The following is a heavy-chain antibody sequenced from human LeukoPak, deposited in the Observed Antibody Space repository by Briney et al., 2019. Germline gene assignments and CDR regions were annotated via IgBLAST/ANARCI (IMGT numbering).Heavy chain of an antibody. CDR1: GYTFTSYC. Sequence: GASVKVSCKASGYTFTSYCMHWVRQAPGQGLEWMGIINPSGGSTNYAQKFQGRVTITADESTSTAYMELSSLRSEDTAVYYCAREYYDFWSGYLFDPWGQGTLVTVSS. CDR3: AREYYDFWSGYLFDP. D-gene: IGHD3-3*01. CDR2: INPSGGST. V-gene: IGHV1-46*01. J-gene: IGHJ5*02.